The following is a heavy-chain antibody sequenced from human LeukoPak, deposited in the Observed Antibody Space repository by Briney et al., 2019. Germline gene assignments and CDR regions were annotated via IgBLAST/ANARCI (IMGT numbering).Heavy chain of an antibody. D-gene: IGHD3-3*01. CDR1: GLTFSNYA. Sequence: GGSLRLSCAASGLTFSNYAMNWVRQAPGKGLEWVSVISGNADSTYYADSVKGRFTISRDNSKNTLYLQMNSLRAEDTAVYYCAKEPPCSECLYWYFDLWGRGTLVTVS. CDR2: ISGNADST. CDR3: AKEPPCSECLYWYFDL. V-gene: IGHV3-23*01. J-gene: IGHJ2*01.